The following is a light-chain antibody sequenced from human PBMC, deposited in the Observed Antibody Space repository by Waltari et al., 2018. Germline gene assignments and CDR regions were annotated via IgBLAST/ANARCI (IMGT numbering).Light chain of an antibody. J-gene: IGKJ2*03. Sequence: DIQMTQSPSSLSASVGDRVTITCRASENVNNYLNWYQQKPGKAPNLLIYKASTLQSGVPSRFSGSGSGTDYTFPISSLQSEDVATYYCQHGYGTPYSFGQGTKVEIK. CDR1: ENVNNY. V-gene: IGKV1-39*01. CDR2: KAS. CDR3: QHGYGTPYS.